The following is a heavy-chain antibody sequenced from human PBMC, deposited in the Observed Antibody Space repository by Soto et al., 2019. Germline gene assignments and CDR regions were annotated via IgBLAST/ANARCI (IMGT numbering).Heavy chain of an antibody. CDR2: ISYDGSNK. V-gene: IGHV3-30-3*01. J-gene: IGHJ6*02. CDR3: AREEGDFWSGYYKPYYGMDV. Sequence: VQLVESGGGLVQPGRSLRLSCAASGFTFSSYAMHWVRQAPGKGLEWVAVISYDGSNKYYADSVKGRFTISRDNSKNTLYLQMNSLRAEDTAVYYCAREEGDFWSGYYKPYYGMDVWGQGTTVTVSS. D-gene: IGHD3-3*01. CDR1: GFTFSSYA.